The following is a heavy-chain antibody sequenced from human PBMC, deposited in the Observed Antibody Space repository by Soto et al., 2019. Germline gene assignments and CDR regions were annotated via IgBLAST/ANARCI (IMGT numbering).Heavy chain of an antibody. J-gene: IGHJ4*02. V-gene: IGHV1-3*04. CDR3: ARGHWTQTLADYYLDS. D-gene: IGHD1-1*01. CDR2: IDTNNGRT. Sequence: ASVKVSCKASGFTFTGSSVHWVRQAPGQNLQWLGWIDTNNGRTKYSQRFQGRVTISRDTSASTAYMEMSSLKSEDTVVYYCARGHWTQTLADYYLDSWAQGTLVTVSS. CDR1: GFTFTGSS.